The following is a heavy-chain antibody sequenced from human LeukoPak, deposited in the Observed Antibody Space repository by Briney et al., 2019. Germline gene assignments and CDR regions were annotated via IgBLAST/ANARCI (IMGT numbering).Heavy chain of an antibody. V-gene: IGHV3-23*01. CDR2: ISASGGST. D-gene: IGHD3-10*02. J-gene: IGHJ6*02. Sequence: GGSLRLSCAASGFTFSSSAMTWVRQAPGKGLDWVSHISASGGSTYYADSVKGRFTISRDNSKNTLYLQMNSLRAEDTALYYCARDLHYYVAMDVWGQGTTVTVSS. CDR3: ARDLHYYVAMDV. CDR1: GFTFSSSA.